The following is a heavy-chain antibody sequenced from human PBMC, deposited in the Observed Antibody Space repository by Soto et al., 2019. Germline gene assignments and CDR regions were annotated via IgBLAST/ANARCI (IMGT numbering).Heavy chain of an antibody. CDR1: GFTFSSYG. Sequence: QVHLVESGGGVVQPGKSLRLSCAASGFTFSSYGMHWVRQAPGMRLEWVAIISYDGSNQYYADSVKGRFTISRHNSKNTLYLQMNSLRAEDTAVYYCAKRRQLGDYYYYGRDVWGQGTTVTVSS. CDR3: AKRRQLGDYYYYGRDV. V-gene: IGHV3-30*18. D-gene: IGHD3-10*01. CDR2: ISYDGSNQ. J-gene: IGHJ6*02.